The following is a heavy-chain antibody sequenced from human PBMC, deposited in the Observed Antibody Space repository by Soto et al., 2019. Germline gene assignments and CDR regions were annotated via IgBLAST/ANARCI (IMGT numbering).Heavy chain of an antibody. D-gene: IGHD3-10*01. Sequence: QVQLVESGGGVVQPGRSLRLSCAASGFTFSSYGMHWVRQAPGKGLEWVAVIWYDGSNKYYADSVKGRFTMSRDNSKNTLYLQMNSLRAEDTAVYYCARVNTMVRGVTSITYYYGMDVWGQGTTVTVSS. V-gene: IGHV3-33*01. CDR2: IWYDGSNK. J-gene: IGHJ6*01. CDR3: ARVNTMVRGVTSITYYYGMDV. CDR1: GFTFSSYG.